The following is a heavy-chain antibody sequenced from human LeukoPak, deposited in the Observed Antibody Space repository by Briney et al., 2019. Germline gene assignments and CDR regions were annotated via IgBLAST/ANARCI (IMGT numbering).Heavy chain of an antibody. D-gene: IGHD3-9*01. CDR3: ARAGEDFDWLWFDY. CDR1: GCSISSYY. Sequence: SETLSLTCTVSGCSISSYYWSWIRQPPGKGLEWIGYIYYSGSTNYNPSLKSPVTISLDTSKNQFSLKLSSVTAADTAVYYCARAGEDFDWLWFDYWGQGTLVTVSS. CDR2: IYYSGST. V-gene: IGHV4-59*01. J-gene: IGHJ4*02.